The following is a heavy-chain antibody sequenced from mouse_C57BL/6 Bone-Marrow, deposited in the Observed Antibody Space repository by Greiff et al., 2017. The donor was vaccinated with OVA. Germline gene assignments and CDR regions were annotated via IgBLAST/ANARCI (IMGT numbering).Heavy chain of an antibody. CDR1: GYTFTSYG. D-gene: IGHD1-1*01. CDR3: ARPLYGSILYYAMDY. V-gene: IGHV1-81*01. J-gene: IGHJ4*01. Sequence: QVQLQQSGAELARPGASVKLSCKASGYTFTSYGISWVKQRTGQGLEWIGEIYPRSGNTYYNEKFKGKATLTVDKSSSTAYMELRSLTSEDSAVYFCARPLYGSILYYAMDYWGQGTSVTVSS. CDR2: IYPRSGNT.